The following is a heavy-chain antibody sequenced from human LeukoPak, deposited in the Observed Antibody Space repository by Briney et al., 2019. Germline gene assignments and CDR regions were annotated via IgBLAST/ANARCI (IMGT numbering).Heavy chain of an antibody. D-gene: IGHD3-9*01. Sequence: SETLSLTCTVSGGSISSYYWSWIRQPPGKGLEWIGYIYYSGSTNYNPSLKSRVTISVDTSKNQFSLKLSSVTAADTAVYYCATGDILTGYSLGYWGQGTLVTVSS. CDR1: GGSISSYY. CDR2: IYYSGST. V-gene: IGHV4-59*01. CDR3: ATGDILTGYSLGY. J-gene: IGHJ4*02.